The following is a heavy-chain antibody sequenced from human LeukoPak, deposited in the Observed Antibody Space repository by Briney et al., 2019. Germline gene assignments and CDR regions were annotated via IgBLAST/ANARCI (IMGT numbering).Heavy chain of an antibody. CDR2: IIPIFGTA. Sequence: GASVKVSCKASGGTFSSYAISWVRQAPGQGLEWMGGIIPIFGTANYAQKFQGRVTMTRDTSTSTVYMELSSLRSEDTAVYYCARVGHYYDSSGLDYWGQGTLVTVSS. D-gene: IGHD3-22*01. CDR3: ARVGHYYDSSGLDY. J-gene: IGHJ4*02. CDR1: GGTFSSYA. V-gene: IGHV1-69*05.